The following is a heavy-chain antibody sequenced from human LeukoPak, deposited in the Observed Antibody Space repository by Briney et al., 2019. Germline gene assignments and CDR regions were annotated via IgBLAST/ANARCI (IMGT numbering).Heavy chain of an antibody. Sequence: SETLSLTCPVSGGSVSSGSHYWSWIRQPPGKGLEWIGHVYYSGSTSYNPSLKGRVTISVDTSKNHFSLELHSVTAADTAVYYCARDLDYYDSSGGEDWGQGALVTVSS. V-gene: IGHV4-61*03. CDR2: VYYSGST. D-gene: IGHD3-22*01. CDR3: ARDLDYYDSSGGED. J-gene: IGHJ4*02. CDR1: GGSVSSGSHY.